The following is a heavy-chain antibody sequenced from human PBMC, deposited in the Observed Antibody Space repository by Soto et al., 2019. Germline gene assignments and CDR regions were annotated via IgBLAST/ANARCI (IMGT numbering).Heavy chain of an antibody. J-gene: IGHJ4*02. CDR1: GFIFSTYW. D-gene: IGHD6-13*01. V-gene: IGHV3-7*05. CDR2: INQDGSVK. Sequence: GGSLRLSCAASGFIFSTYWMSWVRQAPGKGLEWAANINQDGSVKYYVDSMKGRFTISRDNVQNSLHLQLNSLRAEDTAVYYCARIGYSSSCFDYWGQGVLVTVSS. CDR3: ARIGYSSSCFDY.